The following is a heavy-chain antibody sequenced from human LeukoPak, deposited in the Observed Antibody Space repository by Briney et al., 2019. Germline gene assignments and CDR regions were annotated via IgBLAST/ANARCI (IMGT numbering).Heavy chain of an antibody. CDR3: ASCAAELSYYFDY. CDR2: IIPILGIA. J-gene: IGHJ4*02. CDR1: GGTFSSYA. D-gene: IGHD1-26*01. V-gene: IGHV1-69*04. Sequence: SVKVSCKASGGTFSSYAISWVRQAPGQGLEWMGRIIPILGIANYAQKFQGRVTITADKSTSTAYMELSSLRSEDTAVYYCASCAAELSYYFDYWGQGTLVTVSS.